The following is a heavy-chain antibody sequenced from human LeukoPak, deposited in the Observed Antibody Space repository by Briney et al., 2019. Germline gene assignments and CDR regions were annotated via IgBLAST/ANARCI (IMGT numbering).Heavy chain of an antibody. J-gene: IGHJ4*02. Sequence: GGSLRLSCAASGFTFDDYAMHWVRQAPGKGLEWVSGISWNSGSVGYADSVKGRFTIPRDNAKNSLYLQMNSLRAEDTALYYCAKDLHAANGDYGYYFDYWGQGTLVSVSS. CDR2: ISWNSGSV. V-gene: IGHV3-9*01. CDR1: GFTFDDYA. CDR3: AKDLHAANGDYGYYFDY. D-gene: IGHD4-17*01.